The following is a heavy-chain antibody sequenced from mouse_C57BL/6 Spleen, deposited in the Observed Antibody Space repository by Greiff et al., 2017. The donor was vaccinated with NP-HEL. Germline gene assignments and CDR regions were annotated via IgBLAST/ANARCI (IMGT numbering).Heavy chain of an antibody. J-gene: IGHJ3*01. D-gene: IGHD2-4*01. V-gene: IGHV3-1*01. CDR3: ARAGDDYDVPFAY. Sequence: EVQRVESGPGMVKPSQSLSLTCTVTGYSITSGYDWHWIRHFPGNKLEWMGYISYSGSTNYNPSLKSRISITHDTSKNHFFLKLNSVTTEDTATYYCARAGDDYDVPFAYWGQGTLVTVSA. CDR2: ISYSGST. CDR1: GYSITSGYD.